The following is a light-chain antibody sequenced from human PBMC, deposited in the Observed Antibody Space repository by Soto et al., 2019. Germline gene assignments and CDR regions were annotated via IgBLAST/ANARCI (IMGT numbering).Light chain of an antibody. J-gene: IGKJ4*01. CDR2: KAS. Sequence: DTQMTQSPSSVSASVGDTVTVSCRASQVISSWLAWYQQKPGRAPNLLIYKASTLQTGVPSRFSGSGSGTDFTLTITNLQPEDFATYYCHQASSFPLSFGGGTKVDIK. CDR1: QVISSW. CDR3: HQASSFPLS. V-gene: IGKV1-12*01.